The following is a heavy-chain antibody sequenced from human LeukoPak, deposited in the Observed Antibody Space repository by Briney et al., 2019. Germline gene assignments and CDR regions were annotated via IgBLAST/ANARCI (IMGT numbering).Heavy chain of an antibody. CDR3: ARGNSYGDYVGY. V-gene: IGHV3-30-3*01. CDR2: IAYDGSNK. Sequence: GGSLRLSCAASGFTFSSYAMHWVRQAPGKGLEWVAVIAYDGSNKYYAVSVKGVFTISRDNSKNTLYLQMNSLRAEDTTVHYCARGNSYGDYVGYWGQGTLVTVSS. D-gene: IGHD4-17*01. CDR1: GFTFSSYA. J-gene: IGHJ4*02.